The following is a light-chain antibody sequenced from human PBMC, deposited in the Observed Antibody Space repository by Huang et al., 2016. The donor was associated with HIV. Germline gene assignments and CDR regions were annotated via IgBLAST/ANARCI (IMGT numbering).Light chain of an antibody. V-gene: IGKV1-33*01. Sequence: DIQMTQSPSSLSASVGDRVIITCQASQDINAHLNWYQQKPGKAPKLLISDVSYLETGVPSRVSGGGSGTGFSFTISSLQTEDTATYYCQQYDNLYTFGQGTKLEIK. J-gene: IGKJ2*01. CDR2: DVS. CDR1: QDINAH. CDR3: QQYDNLYT.